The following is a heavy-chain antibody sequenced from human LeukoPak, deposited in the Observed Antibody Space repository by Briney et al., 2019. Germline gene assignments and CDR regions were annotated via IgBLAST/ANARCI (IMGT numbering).Heavy chain of an antibody. J-gene: IGHJ6*03. Sequence: SETLSLTCSVSGGPMYSYYWSWLRQPAGKRLEWIGRFYVGVGPNYNPSLKSLVTISVDTSNNPVVLNLSAVTGADTAVYYCARMRPYDSTGDPAGHCMDVWGKGNTVTVYS. D-gene: IGHD3-22*01. CDR2: FYVGVGP. CDR3: ARMRPYDSTGDPAGHCMDV. CDR1: GGPMYSYY. V-gene: IGHV4-4*07.